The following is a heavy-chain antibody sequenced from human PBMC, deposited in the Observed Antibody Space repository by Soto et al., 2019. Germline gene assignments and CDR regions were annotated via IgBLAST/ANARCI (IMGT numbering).Heavy chain of an antibody. Sequence: QVQLVESGGGVVQPGRSLRLSCAASGFTFSSYGMHWVRQAQGKGLEWVAVISYDGSNKYYADSVKGRFTISRDNSKNTLYLQMKSLRAEYTAVYYGAKDVLRFLEWLAFYGMDVWGQGTTVTVSS. J-gene: IGHJ6*02. CDR1: GFTFSSYG. CDR3: AKDVLRFLEWLAFYGMDV. D-gene: IGHD3-3*01. CDR2: ISYDGSNK. V-gene: IGHV3-30*18.